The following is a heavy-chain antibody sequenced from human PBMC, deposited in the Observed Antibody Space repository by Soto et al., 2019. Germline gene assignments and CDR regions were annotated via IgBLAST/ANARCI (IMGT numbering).Heavy chain of an antibody. CDR2: IDPSDSYT. CDR3: ARVHSSGALYGMDV. CDR1: GYSFTSYW. Sequence: PGECLKISCKGSGYSFTSYWISWGRQMPGKGLEWMGRIDPSDSYTNYSPSFQGHVTISADKSISTAYLQWSSLKASDTAMHYCARVHSSGALYGMDVWGQGTTVTVSS. J-gene: IGHJ6*02. V-gene: IGHV5-10-1*01. D-gene: IGHD6-25*01.